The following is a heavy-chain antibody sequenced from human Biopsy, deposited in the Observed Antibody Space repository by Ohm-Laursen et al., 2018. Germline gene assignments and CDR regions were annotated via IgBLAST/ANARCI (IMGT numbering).Heavy chain of an antibody. CDR3: ARNTGWYGDLYYFDY. D-gene: IGHD6-19*01. Sequence: GASVKVSCKAPGGTFSNYGVNWVRQAPGQGLEWLGGNIPMFGTANYAQMFQGRVTISADESTSTSYMELSSLRSADTAVYFCARNTGWYGDLYYFDYWGQGTLVTVSS. CDR2: NIPMFGTA. CDR1: GGTFSNYG. V-gene: IGHV1-69*13. J-gene: IGHJ4*02.